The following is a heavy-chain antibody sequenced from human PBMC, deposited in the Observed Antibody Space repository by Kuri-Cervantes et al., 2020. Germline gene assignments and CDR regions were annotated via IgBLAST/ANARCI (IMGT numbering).Heavy chain of an antibody. CDR2: ISWDGGST. CDR3: ASGYDILTGYPYFDY. D-gene: IGHD3-9*01. V-gene: IGHV3-43*01. J-gene: IGHJ4*02. CDR1: GFTFDDYT. Sequence: GESLKISCAASGFTFDDYTMHWVRQAPGKGLEWVSLISWDGGSTYYADSVKGRFTISRDNAKNSLYLQMNSLRAEDTAVYYCASGYDILTGYPYFDYWGQGTLVTVSS.